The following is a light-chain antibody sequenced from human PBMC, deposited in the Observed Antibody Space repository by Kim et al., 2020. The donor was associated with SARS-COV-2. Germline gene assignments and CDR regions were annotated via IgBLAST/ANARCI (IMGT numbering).Light chain of an antibody. Sequence: IVMTQSPATLSLSPGERATLSCRASHSVNTNLAWYQQKPGQAPRLLIYGASMRATGVPARFSGSGSRTEFTLTISSLQSDDSAVYYCQQYNTWPPYTFGQGTKL. J-gene: IGKJ2*01. CDR2: GAS. CDR1: HSVNTN. V-gene: IGKV3-15*01. CDR3: QQYNTWPPYT.